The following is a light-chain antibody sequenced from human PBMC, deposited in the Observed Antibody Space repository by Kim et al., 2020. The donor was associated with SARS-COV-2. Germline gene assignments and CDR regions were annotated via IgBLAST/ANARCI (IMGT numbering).Light chain of an antibody. Sequence: VALGQTVRITCQGHSHRSYYATWYQQKPGQAPMLVIYGKNNRPSEIPDRFSGSSSGNTASLTITGAQAEDEAGFYCNSRDSNNTVIFGGGTKVTVL. CDR3: NSRDSNNTVI. CDR2: GKN. CDR1: SHRSYY. V-gene: IGLV3-19*01. J-gene: IGLJ2*01.